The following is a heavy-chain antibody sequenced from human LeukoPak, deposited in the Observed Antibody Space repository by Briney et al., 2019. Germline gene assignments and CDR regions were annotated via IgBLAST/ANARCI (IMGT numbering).Heavy chain of an antibody. Sequence: PSETLSLTCTVSGGSISTYYWSRIRQPPGKGLEYIAYIYYTGSTDYNPSLKSRVSISVDTSKNQFSLELNSVTAADTAMYYCARGRYSGGWYDYWGQGTLVTVSS. CDR1: GGSISTYY. D-gene: IGHD6-19*01. CDR3: ARGRYSGGWYDY. J-gene: IGHJ4*02. CDR2: IYYTGST. V-gene: IGHV4-59*01.